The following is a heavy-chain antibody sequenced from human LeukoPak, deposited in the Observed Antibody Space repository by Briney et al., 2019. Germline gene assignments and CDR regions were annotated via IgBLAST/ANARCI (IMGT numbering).Heavy chain of an antibody. J-gene: IGHJ4*02. D-gene: IGHD3-3*01. V-gene: IGHV4-30-4*08. Sequence: SETLSLTCSVSGGSISNYYWSWIRQPPGKGLEYIGYIYYSGTTYYNPSLKRRITMSVDMSANQFSLRLPSVSAADTAVYYCTRAYWIGFHFDSWGQGILVSVSS. CDR3: TRAYWIGFHFDS. CDR1: GGSISNYY. CDR2: IYYSGTT.